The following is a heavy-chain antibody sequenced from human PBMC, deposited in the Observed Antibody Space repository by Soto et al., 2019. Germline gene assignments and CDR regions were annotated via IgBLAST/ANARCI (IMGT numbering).Heavy chain of an antibody. CDR1: GDSISGYY. D-gene: IGHD1-26*01. J-gene: IGHJ4*02. V-gene: IGHV4-59*01. CDR3: ARVGTVGATLGGYFDY. CDR2: IYYSGST. Sequence: SETLSLTCTVSGDSISGYYWSWIRQPPGKELEWIGYIYYSGSTNYNPTLKSRATLSVDTSKKQFSLKLSSVTAADTAIYYCARVGTVGATLGGYFDYWGQGTLVTVSS.